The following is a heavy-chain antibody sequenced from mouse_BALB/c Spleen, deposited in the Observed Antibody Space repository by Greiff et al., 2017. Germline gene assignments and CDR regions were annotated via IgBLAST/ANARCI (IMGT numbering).Heavy chain of an antibody. CDR3: ARQTSYYAMDY. CDR1: GFTFSSYA. V-gene: IGHV5-9-3*01. CDR2: ISSGGSYT. J-gene: IGHJ4*01. Sequence: EVQLVESGGGLVKPGGSLKLSCAASGFTFSSYAMSWVRQTPEKRLEWVATISSGGSYTYYPDSVKGRFTISRDNAKNTLYRQMSSPRSEDTAMYYCARQTSYYAMDYWGQGTSVTVSS.